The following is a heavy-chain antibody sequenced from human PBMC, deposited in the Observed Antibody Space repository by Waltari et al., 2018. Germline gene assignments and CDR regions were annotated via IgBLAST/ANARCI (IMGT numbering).Heavy chain of an antibody. CDR2: IRYDGSNK. CDR1: GFPFSSYG. D-gene: IGHD4-4*01. CDR3: AKGPSSMTTEDY. Sequence: QVQLVESGGGVVQPGGSLRLSWAASGFPFSSYGMHLVRQAPGKGLEWVAFIRYDGSNKYYADSVKGRFTISRDNSKNTLYLQMNSLRAEDTAVYYCAKGPSSMTTEDYWGQGTLVTVSS. J-gene: IGHJ4*02. V-gene: IGHV3-30*02.